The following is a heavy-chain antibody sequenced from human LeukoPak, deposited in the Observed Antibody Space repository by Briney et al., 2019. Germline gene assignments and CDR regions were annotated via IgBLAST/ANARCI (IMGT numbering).Heavy chain of an antibody. Sequence: SETLSLTCTVSGGSISSYYWSWIRQPAGKGLEWIGRIYTSGSTNYNPSLRSRVTMSVDTSKNHFSLRLSSVTAADTAVYYCARDLDLVGFDYWGQGTLVTVSS. CDR2: IYTSGST. CDR1: GGSISSYY. V-gene: IGHV4-4*07. CDR3: ARDLDLVGFDY. J-gene: IGHJ4*02.